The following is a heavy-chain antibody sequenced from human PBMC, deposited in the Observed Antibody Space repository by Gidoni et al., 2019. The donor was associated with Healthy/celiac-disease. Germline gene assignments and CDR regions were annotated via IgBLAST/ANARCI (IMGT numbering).Heavy chain of an antibody. J-gene: IGHJ1*01. CDR1: GLTFSGSA. Sequence: EVQLVESGGGGVQPGGSRKLPCAASGLTFSGSAMHWVRQASGKGLEWVGRIRSKANSYATAYAASVKGRFTISRDDSKNTAYLQMNSLKTEDTAVYYCTRLSSGAEYQHWGQGTLVTVSS. CDR2: IRSKANSYAT. CDR3: TRLSSGAEYQH. D-gene: IGHD6-19*01. V-gene: IGHV3-73*01.